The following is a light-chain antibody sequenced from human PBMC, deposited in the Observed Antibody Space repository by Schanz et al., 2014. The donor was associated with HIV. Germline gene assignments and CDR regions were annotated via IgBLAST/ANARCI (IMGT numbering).Light chain of an antibody. CDR2: KAS. Sequence: DIQMAQSPSALSASVGDRVTITCRASQSISSWLAWYQQRPGKAPNLLIYKASSLEVGVPSRFSGSGSGTEFTLTISSLQPDDFATYYCQHSYSAPYTFGPGTKIDVK. V-gene: IGKV1-5*03. CDR3: QHSYSAPYT. CDR1: QSISSW. J-gene: IGKJ3*01.